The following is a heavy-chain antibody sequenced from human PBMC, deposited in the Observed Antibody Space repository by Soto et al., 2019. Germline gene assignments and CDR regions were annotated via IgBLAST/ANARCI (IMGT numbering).Heavy chain of an antibody. CDR3: ARVPDCSSTSCYDYYYYMDV. D-gene: IGHD2-2*01. Sequence: ASVKVSCKASGYTFTSYDINWVRQATGQGLEWMGWMNPNSGNTGYAQKFQGRVTMTRNTSISTAYMELSSLRSEDTAVYYCARVPDCSSTSCYDYYYYMDVWGKGTTVTVSS. CDR2: MNPNSGNT. V-gene: IGHV1-8*01. J-gene: IGHJ6*03. CDR1: GYTFTSYD.